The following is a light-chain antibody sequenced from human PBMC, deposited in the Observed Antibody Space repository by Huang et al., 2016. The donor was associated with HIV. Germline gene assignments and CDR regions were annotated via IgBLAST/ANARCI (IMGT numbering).Light chain of an antibody. J-gene: IGKJ1*01. CDR1: HSISNY. CDR3: QQRASWPWA. V-gene: IGKV3-11*01. Sequence: EVVLTQSPAALSLSSGERATLSCRASHSISNYLGWYQQKPGQAPRLLIYDGSNRATGIPARCSGSGSGTEFTLTIDTLEPEDSAVYFCQQRASWPWAFGLGTRVEIK. CDR2: DGS.